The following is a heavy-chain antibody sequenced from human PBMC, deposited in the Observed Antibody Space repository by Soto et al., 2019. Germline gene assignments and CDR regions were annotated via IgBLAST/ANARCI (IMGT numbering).Heavy chain of an antibody. Sequence: GGSLRLSCAASGFTFSSYGMHWVRQAPGKGLEWVAVISYDGSNKYYADSVKGRFTISRDNSKNTLYLQMNSLRAEDTAAYYCAKDRITMVRGVIVYYGMDVWGQGTTVTVSS. CDR3: AKDRITMVRGVIVYYGMDV. D-gene: IGHD3-10*01. J-gene: IGHJ6*02. CDR2: ISYDGSNK. CDR1: GFTFSSYG. V-gene: IGHV3-30*18.